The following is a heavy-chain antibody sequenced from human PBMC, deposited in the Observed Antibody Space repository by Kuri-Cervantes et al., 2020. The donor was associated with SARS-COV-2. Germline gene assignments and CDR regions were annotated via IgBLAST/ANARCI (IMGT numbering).Heavy chain of an antibody. CDR3: AKDAPVTVIVVVPAATLSAFDI. J-gene: IGHJ3*02. Sequence: GGSLRLSCAASGSAFSYYWMSWVRQAPGRGLEWVANIKQDGSEKYYVDSVKGRFTISRDNSKNTLYLQMNSLRAEDTAVYYCAKDAPVTVIVVVPAATLSAFDIWGQGTMVTVSS. CDR1: GSAFSYYW. CDR2: IKQDGSEK. D-gene: IGHD2-2*01. V-gene: IGHV3-7*01.